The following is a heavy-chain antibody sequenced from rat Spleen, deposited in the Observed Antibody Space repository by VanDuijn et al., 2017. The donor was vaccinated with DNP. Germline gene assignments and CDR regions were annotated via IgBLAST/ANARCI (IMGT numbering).Heavy chain of an antibody. CDR2: INSAGST. J-gene: IGHJ1*01. CDR1: GYSITSGYG. CDR3: ARAYYDGTYYPTWYFDV. Sequence: EVQLQESGPGLVKPSQSLSLTCSVTGYSITSGYGWNWIRKFPGNKLEWMGYINSAGSTNYNPPLKSRISITRDKSKRQFFLQLNSVTTEDTATYYCARAYYDGTYYPTWYFDVWGPGTTVTVSS. V-gene: IGHV3-3*01. D-gene: IGHD1-12*02.